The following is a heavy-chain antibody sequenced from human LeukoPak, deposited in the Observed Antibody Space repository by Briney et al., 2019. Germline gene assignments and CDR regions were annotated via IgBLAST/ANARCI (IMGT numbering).Heavy chain of an antibody. CDR2: VSAYADNT. D-gene: IGHD2-15*01. J-gene: IGHJ4*02. V-gene: IGHV1-18*01. CDR3: ARDCIGCHGFDY. CDR1: GYTCTTYG. Sequence: ASVKVSCKASGYTCTTYGISWVRQAPGQGLEWMGWVSAYADNTNYIQKLQGRVTMTTDTSTSTAYMELRSLRSDDTAVYYCARDCIGCHGFDYWGQGTLVTVSS.